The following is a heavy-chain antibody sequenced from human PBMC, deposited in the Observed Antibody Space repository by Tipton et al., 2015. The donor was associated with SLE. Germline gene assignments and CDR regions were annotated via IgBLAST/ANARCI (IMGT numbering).Heavy chain of an antibody. J-gene: IGHJ4*02. V-gene: IGHV1-18*01. CDR3: AGALSQQYSTIWSDY. CDR2: ISAYNGNT. D-gene: IGHD2-2*01. Sequence: QSGAEVKKPGASVKVSCKASGYTFTSYGISWVRQAPGQGLEWMGWISAYNGNTNYAQKLQGRVTMTTDTSTNTAFMELRSLRSDDTAVYFCAGALSQQYSTIWSDYWGQGTLVTVSS. CDR1: GYTFTSYG.